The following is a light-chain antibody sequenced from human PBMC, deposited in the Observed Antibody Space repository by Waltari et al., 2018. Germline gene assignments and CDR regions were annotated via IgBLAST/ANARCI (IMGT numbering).Light chain of an antibody. CDR3: QQYYRSRT. J-gene: IGKJ1*01. CDR2: WAP. CDR1: QSVFYRSDNKNY. V-gene: IGKV4-1*01. Sequence: DIVMTQSPDSLAVSLGERATIDCKSSQSVFYRSDNKNYLAWYQHKPGQPPKWLFYWAPTRESGVPDRFSASGSGTDLTLTINNLQAEDVAVYYCQQYYRSRTFGQGTKVEIK.